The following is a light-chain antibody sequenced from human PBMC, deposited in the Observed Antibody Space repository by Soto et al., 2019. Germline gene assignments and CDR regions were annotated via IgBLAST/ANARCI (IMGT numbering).Light chain of an antibody. Sequence: QSVLTQLPSASGSPGQSVTISCTGTSSDVGGYNYVSWYQQHPGKAPKLMIYEVSKRPSGVPDRFSGSKSGNTASLTVSGLQVEDEADYYCSSFEASNNLLFGGGTKVTVL. CDR2: EVS. CDR1: SSDVGGYNY. V-gene: IGLV2-8*01. J-gene: IGLJ2*01. CDR3: SSFEASNNLL.